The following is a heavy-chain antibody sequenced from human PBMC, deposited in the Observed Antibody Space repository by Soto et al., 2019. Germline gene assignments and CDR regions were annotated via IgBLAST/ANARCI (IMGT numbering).Heavy chain of an antibody. J-gene: IGHJ4*02. CDR1: GESVSGYY. CDR2: INHSGST. CDR3: ARGDFRNDY. D-gene: IGHD2-21*02. V-gene: IGHV4-34*01. Sequence: PSETQSLTCAVCGESVSGYYLGWTRQPPGKGLEWIGEINHSGSTNYIPSLKSRVTISADTSKSQFSLQLSSVTAADTAVYFCARGDFRNDYWGRGTLVTVSS.